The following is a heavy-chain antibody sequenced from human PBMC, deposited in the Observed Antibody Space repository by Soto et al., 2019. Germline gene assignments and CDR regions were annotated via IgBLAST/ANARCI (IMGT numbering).Heavy chain of an antibody. V-gene: IGHV4-31*03. CDR2: IYHTGRT. D-gene: IGHD6-6*01. J-gene: IGHJ4*02. CDR1: GGAVNSAY. Sequence: QVQLQEMGPGLVNPSQTLTITCSVSGGAVNSAYWSWIRQLPGKGLEWMGNIYHTGRTLYNPSVKSRVAISIDTSKPLFTLKMRSVTAADTAVYYCARTDAYNSSFFDSWGQGTVVTVSS. CDR3: ARTDAYNSSFFDS.